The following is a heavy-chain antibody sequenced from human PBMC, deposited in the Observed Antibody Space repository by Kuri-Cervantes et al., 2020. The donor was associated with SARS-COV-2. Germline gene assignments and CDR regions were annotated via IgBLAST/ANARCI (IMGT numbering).Heavy chain of an antibody. CDR3: AKDSRLKWELEEYYFDY. D-gene: IGHD1-26*01. CDR1: GFTFSSYA. V-gene: IGHV3-23*01. J-gene: IGHJ4*02. Sequence: GGSLRLSCSASGFTFSSYAMSWVRQAPGKGLEWVSAISGSGGSTYYADSVKGRFTISRDNSKNTLYPQMNSLRAEDTAVYYCAKDSRLKWELEEYYFDYWGQGTLVTVSS. CDR2: ISGSGGST.